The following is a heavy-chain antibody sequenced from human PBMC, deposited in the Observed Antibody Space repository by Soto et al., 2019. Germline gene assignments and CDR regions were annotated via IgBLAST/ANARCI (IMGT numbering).Heavy chain of an antibody. J-gene: IGHJ4*02. CDR1: GFTFDNYG. Sequence: GGSLRLSCAASGFTFDNYGMSWARQAPGKGLERVSGVNWNGGSTGYADSVKGRFTISRDNAKNSLYLQMNSLRAEDTAFYYCVRGASLNFDYWGQGTLVTVSS. CDR2: VNWNGGST. D-gene: IGHD1-26*01. V-gene: IGHV3-20*04. CDR3: VRGASLNFDY.